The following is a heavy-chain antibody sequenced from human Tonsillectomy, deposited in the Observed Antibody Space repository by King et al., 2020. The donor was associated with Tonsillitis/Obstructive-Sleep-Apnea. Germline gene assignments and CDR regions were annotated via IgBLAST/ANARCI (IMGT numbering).Heavy chain of an antibody. J-gene: IGHJ6*02. CDR3: AKNLSQRYLLLYNYFRYRIGF. CDR2: ISDSGDIT. CDR1: GFTFSSYA. Sequence: VQLVESGGGLLQPGGSLRLSCAASGFTFSSYAMSWVRQAPGKGLEWVSSISDSGDITYYADSVRGRHTIYRDNSKNTLYLEMNSLRTQDTAVYYCAKNLSQRYLLLYNYFRYRIGFWGPGATVTVS. V-gene: IGHV3-23*04. D-gene: IGHD2/OR15-2a*01.